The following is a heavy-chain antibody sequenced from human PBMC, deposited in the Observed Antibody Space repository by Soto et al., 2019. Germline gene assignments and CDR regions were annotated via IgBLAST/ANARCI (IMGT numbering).Heavy chain of an antibody. Sequence: ETLSLTCAVYGGSFSGYYWSWIRQPPGKVLEWIGEINHSGSTNYNPSLKSRVTISVDTSKNQFSLKLSSVTAADTAVYYCAIYYDSSGYYFDYWGQGTLVTVSS. CDR2: INHSGST. J-gene: IGHJ4*02. V-gene: IGHV4-34*01. CDR3: AIYYDSSGYYFDY. CDR1: GGSFSGYY. D-gene: IGHD3-22*01.